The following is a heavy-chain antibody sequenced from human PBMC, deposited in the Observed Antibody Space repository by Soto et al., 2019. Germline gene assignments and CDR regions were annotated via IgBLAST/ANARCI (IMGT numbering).Heavy chain of an antibody. J-gene: IGHJ4*02. V-gene: IGHV3-48*02. Sequence: GGSLRLSCAASGFTLSSYTMNWARQAPGKGLEWVAYISRGSNTIYYADSVKGRFTISRDNAKNSLYLQMNSLRDEDTAAYYCARDYNYAFDYWGQGTLVTVSS. CDR1: GFTLSSYT. CDR3: ARDYNYAFDY. CDR2: ISRGSNTI. D-gene: IGHD3-10*01.